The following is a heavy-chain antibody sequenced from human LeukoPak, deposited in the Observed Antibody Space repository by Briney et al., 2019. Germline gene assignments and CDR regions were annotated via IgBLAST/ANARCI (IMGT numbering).Heavy chain of an antibody. D-gene: IGHD5-12*01. CDR2: INRDGGRT. Sequence: GRSLRLSCAASGFTFDDFGMSWVRQVPGKGLESVSGINRDGGRTCYADSVKGRFIISRDNAKKSLYLQINSLRAEDTALYYCARKWLSNAFDIWGQGTMVTVSS. J-gene: IGHJ3*02. V-gene: IGHV3-20*04. CDR3: ARKWLSNAFDI. CDR1: GFTFDDFG.